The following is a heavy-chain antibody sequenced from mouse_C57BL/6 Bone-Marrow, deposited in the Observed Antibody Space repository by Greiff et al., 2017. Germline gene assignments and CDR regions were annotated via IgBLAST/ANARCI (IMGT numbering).Heavy chain of an antibody. CDR2: IWSGGST. J-gene: IGHJ3*01. CDR1: GFSLTSYG. D-gene: IGHD1-1*01. CDR3: ARTVLLQAWFAY. Sequence: VQLQQSGPGLVQPSQSLSITCTVSGFSLTSYGVHWVRQSPGKGLEWLGVIWSGGSTDYNAAFISRLSISKDNSKSQVFFKINSLQADDTAIYYCARTVLLQAWFAYWGQGTLVTVSA. V-gene: IGHV2-2*01.